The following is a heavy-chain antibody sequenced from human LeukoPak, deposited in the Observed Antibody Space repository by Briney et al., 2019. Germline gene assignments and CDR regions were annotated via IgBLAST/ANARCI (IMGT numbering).Heavy chain of an antibody. Sequence: ASVKVSCKASGGTFSSYAISWVRQAPGQGLEWMGGIIPIFGTANYAQKFQGRVTITADKSTSTAYMELSSLRSEDTAVYYCARDQDMVRGDSNDYWGQGTLVTVSS. J-gene: IGHJ4*02. V-gene: IGHV1-69*06. CDR1: GGTFSSYA. CDR2: IIPIFGTA. D-gene: IGHD3-10*01. CDR3: ARDQDMVRGDSNDY.